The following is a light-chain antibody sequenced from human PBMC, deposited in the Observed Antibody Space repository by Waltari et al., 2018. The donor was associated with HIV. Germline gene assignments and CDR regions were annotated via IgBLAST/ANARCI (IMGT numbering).Light chain of an antibody. CDR2: DIT. CDR1: TSALGGYDY. V-gene: IGLV2-11*01. CDR3: CSYGGSHTYYV. Sequence: QSVLTQPRSVSGSLGQSVTITCTGTTSALGGYDYVSWYQKHPDTAHKLIIYDITHRPAGVPDRFSSSKSGTTASLTISDLRAEDEAQYYCCSYGGSHTYYVFGTGTMVTV. J-gene: IGLJ1*01.